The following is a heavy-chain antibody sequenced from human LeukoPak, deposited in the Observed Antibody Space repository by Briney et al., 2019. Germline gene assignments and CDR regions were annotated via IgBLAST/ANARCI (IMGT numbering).Heavy chain of an antibody. CDR3: ANAYYDSSGYPHY. V-gene: IGHV3-30*18. Sequence: GGSLRLSCAASGFTFSSYGMNWVRQAPGKGLEWVAVISYDGSNKYYADSVKGRFTISRDNSKNTLYLQMNSLRAEDTAVYYCANAYYDSSGYPHYWGQGTLVTVSS. J-gene: IGHJ4*02. CDR2: ISYDGSNK. CDR1: GFTFSSYG. D-gene: IGHD3-22*01.